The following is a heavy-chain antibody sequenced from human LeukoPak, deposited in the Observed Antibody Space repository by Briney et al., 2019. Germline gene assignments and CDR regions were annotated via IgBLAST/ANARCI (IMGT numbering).Heavy chain of an antibody. D-gene: IGHD4-17*01. J-gene: IGHJ6*02. CDR3: ARGLGGGDYGDSDYYYGMDV. CDR1: GYTFTSYD. V-gene: IGHV1-8*01. CDR2: MNPNSGNT. Sequence: ASVKVSCKASGYTFTSYDINWVRQAPGQGLEWMGWMNPNSGNTGYAQKFQGRVTMTRNTSISTAYMELSSLRSEDTAVYYCARGLGGGDYGDSDYYYGMDVWGQGTTVTVSS.